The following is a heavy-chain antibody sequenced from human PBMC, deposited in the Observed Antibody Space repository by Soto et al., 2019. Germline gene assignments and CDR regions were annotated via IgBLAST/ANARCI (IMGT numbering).Heavy chain of an antibody. CDR1: GDSVSSSSVT. CDR2: TYYRSKWYN. V-gene: IGHV6-1*01. CDR3: VRLIGNSWLDF. Sequence: PSQTLSLTCAISGDSVSSSSVTWNWIRQSPSRGLEWLGRTYYRSKWYNDYAESVKSRITINPDTSKNQFSLHLNSVTPEDTAVYNCVRLIGNSWLDFWGQGTLATVS. D-gene: IGHD1-26*01. J-gene: IGHJ5*01.